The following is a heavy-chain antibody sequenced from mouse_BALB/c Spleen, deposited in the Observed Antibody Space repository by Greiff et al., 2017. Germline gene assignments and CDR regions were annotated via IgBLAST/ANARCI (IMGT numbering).Heavy chain of an antibody. CDR1: GYAFTNYL. CDR3: ARGGNRYDVAD. D-gene: IGHD2-14*01. J-gene: IGHJ3*01. V-gene: IGHV1-54*01. Sequence: VQLQQSGAELVRPGTSVKVSCKASGYAFTNYLIEWVKQRPGQGLEWIGVINPGSGGTNYNEKFKGKATLTADKSSSTAYMQLSSLTSDDSAVYVCARGGNRYDVADWGQGTLVTVSA. CDR2: INPGSGGT.